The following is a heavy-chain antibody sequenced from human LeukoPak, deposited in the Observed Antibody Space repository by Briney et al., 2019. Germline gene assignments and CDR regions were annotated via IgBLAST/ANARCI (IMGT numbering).Heavy chain of an antibody. CDR2: THYSVTP. J-gene: IGHJ4*02. CDR3: ARDLDWNYADY. V-gene: IGHV4-59*12. Sequence: PSETLSLTCSVSGASISSSFWSWIRQPPGKGLEWIGYTHYSVTPNYNPSLKSRVTILVDTSKNQFSLILISVTAADTAVYYSARDLDWNYADYWGQGTLVTVSS. CDR1: GASISSSF. D-gene: IGHD1-7*01.